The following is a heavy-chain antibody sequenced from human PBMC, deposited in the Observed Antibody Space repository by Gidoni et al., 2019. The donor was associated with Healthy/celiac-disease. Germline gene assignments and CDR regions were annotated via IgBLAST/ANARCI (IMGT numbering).Heavy chain of an antibody. Sequence: QVQLVASGGGVVQPGRSLRLSCAASAFTFSSYAMHWVRQAPGKGLEWVAVISYDGSNKYYADSVKGRFTISRDNSKNTLYLQMNSLRAEDTAVYYCARGHGDRGPFDYWGQGTLVTVSS. CDR2: ISYDGSNK. J-gene: IGHJ4*02. CDR3: ARGHGDRGPFDY. CDR1: AFTFSSYA. V-gene: IGHV3-30-3*01. D-gene: IGHD3-10*01.